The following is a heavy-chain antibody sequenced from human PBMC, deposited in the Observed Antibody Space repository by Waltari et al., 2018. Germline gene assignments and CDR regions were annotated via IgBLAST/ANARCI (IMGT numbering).Heavy chain of an antibody. CDR2: ISGSGGST. CDR1: GFTFSSSA. Sequence: EVQLLESGGGLVQPGGSLSLSCAASGFTFSSSAMSWVRQAPGKGLEWVSAISGSGGSTYYADSVKGRFIISRDNSKNTLYLQMNSLRAEDTAVYYCAKGRYSGSYYHWFDPWGQGTLVTVSS. J-gene: IGHJ5*02. CDR3: AKGRYSGSYYHWFDP. V-gene: IGHV3-23*01. D-gene: IGHD1-26*01.